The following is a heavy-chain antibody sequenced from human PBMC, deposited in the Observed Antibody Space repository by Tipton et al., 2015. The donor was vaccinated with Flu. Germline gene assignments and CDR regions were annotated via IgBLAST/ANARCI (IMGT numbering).Heavy chain of an antibody. D-gene: IGHD3-22*01. CDR1: GGSISSYY. V-gene: IGHV4-4*07. CDR2: VYTSGDT. J-gene: IGHJ4*02. Sequence: TLSLTCTVSGGSISSYYWSWICQPAGKGLEWVGRVYTSGDTNSNPSLKSRVTMSVDTSKNQFSLKLTSVTAADTAVYFCARIVTYFDSSGSQDYFDYWSQGTLVTVSS. CDR3: ARIVTYFDSSGSQDYFDY.